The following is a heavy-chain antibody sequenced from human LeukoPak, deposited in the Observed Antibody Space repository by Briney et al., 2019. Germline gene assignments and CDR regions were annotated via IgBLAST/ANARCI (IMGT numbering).Heavy chain of an antibody. Sequence: AGGSLRLSCAASGFTFSSYAMSWGRQAPGKGLEWVSAISGSGGSTYYADSVKGRFTISRDNSKNTLYLQMNSLRAEDTAVFYCAKLIAVGDYDYWGQGTLVTVSS. CDR1: GFTFSSYA. J-gene: IGHJ4*02. V-gene: IGHV3-23*01. CDR3: AKLIAVGDYDY. D-gene: IGHD3-10*01. CDR2: ISGSGGST.